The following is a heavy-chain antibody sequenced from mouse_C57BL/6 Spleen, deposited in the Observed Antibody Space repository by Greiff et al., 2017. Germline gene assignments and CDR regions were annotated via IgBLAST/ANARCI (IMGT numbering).Heavy chain of an antibody. D-gene: IGHD2-3*01. CDR2: IYPGDGDT. Sequence: VQVVESGAELVKPGASVKISCKASGYAFSSYWMNWVKQRPGKGLEWIGQIYPGDGDTNYNGKFKGKATLTADKSSSTAYMQLSSLTSEDSAVYFCARSPGYDGYYIYYFDYWGQGTTLTVSS. CDR1: GYAFSSYW. V-gene: IGHV1-80*01. J-gene: IGHJ2*01. CDR3: ARSPGYDGYYIYYFDY.